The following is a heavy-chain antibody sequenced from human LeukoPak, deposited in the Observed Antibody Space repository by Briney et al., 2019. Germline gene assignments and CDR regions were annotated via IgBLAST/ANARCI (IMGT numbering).Heavy chain of an antibody. J-gene: IGHJ4*02. D-gene: IGHD1-26*01. Sequence: GSSVNDSCKASGGTFSSYAISWVRQAPGQGLEWMGWINPNSGGTIYTQKFQGRVTMTRDTSISTAYMELSRLRSDDTAVYYCARDPGSGSSFDYWGQGTLVTVSS. CDR1: GGTFSSYA. CDR2: INPNSGGT. CDR3: ARDPGSGSSFDY. V-gene: IGHV1-2*02.